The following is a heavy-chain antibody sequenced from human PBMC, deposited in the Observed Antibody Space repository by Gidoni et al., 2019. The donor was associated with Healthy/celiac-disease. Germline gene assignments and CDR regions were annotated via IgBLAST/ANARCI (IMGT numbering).Heavy chain of an antibody. D-gene: IGHD3-16*01. Sequence: QVQLVQSGAEVKKPGASVKVSCKASGYTFTSYDINWVRQATGQGREWMGWMNPNSGNTGYAQKFQGRVTMTRNTSISTAYMELSSLRSEDTAVYYCARGLTEPLRLWGRAGGYYYGMDVWGQGTTVTVSS. CDR1: GYTFTSYD. CDR2: MNPNSGNT. J-gene: IGHJ6*02. V-gene: IGHV1-8*01. CDR3: ARGLTEPLRLWGRAGGYYYGMDV.